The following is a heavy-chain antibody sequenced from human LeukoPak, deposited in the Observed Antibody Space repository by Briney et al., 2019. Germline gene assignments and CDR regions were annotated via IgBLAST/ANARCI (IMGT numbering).Heavy chain of an antibody. Sequence: SETLSLTCTVSGVSISSYYWSWIRQPPAKGLEWIRYIYYSGSTNYNPSLKSRVTISVDTSKNQFSQRLSSVTAADTAVYYCARRMIAVAGYYFDYWGQGTLVTVSS. CDR1: GVSISSYY. D-gene: IGHD6-19*01. CDR3: ARRMIAVAGYYFDY. CDR2: IYYSGST. V-gene: IGHV4-59*08. J-gene: IGHJ4*02.